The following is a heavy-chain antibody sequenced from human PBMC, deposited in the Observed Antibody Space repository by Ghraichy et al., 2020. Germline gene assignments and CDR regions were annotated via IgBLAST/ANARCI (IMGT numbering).Heavy chain of an antibody. CDR2: IIPILGIA. D-gene: IGHD3-22*01. CDR1: GGTFSSYT. CDR3: ARIPSDTAMGISDYYDSSGHDAFDI. J-gene: IGHJ3*02. Sequence: SVKVSCKASGGTFSSYTISWVRQAPGQGLEWMGRIIPILGIANYAQKFQGRVTITADKSTSTAYMELSSLRSEDTAVYYCARIPSDTAMGISDYYDSSGHDAFDIWGQGTMVTVSS. V-gene: IGHV1-69*02.